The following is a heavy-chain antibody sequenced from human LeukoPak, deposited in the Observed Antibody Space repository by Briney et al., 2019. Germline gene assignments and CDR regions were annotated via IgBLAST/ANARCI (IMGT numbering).Heavy chain of an antibody. CDR2: ISSSSSYI. CDR1: GFTFSSYS. Sequence: GGSLRLSCAASGFTFSSYSMNWVRQAPGKGLEWVSSISSSSSYIYYADSVKGRFTISRDNAKNSLYLQMNSLRAEGTAVYYCAREGPYGDYFDYWGQGTLVTVSS. CDR3: AREGPYGDYFDY. D-gene: IGHD4-17*01. V-gene: IGHV3-21*01. J-gene: IGHJ4*02.